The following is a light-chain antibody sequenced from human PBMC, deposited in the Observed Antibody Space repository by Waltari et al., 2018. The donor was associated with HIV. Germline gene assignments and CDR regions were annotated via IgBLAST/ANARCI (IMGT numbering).Light chain of an antibody. CDR3: GTWDSSLSAGV. Sequence: QSVFTQPPAASAAPGHKVTISCSGSTSTTATTYVPWYQQLPGSAPKLLIYDNNKRPSGIPDRFSGSKSGTSATLGITGLQTGDEADYYCGTWDSSLSAGVFGGGTKVTVL. J-gene: IGLJ2*01. CDR2: DNN. CDR1: TSTTATTY. V-gene: IGLV1-51*01.